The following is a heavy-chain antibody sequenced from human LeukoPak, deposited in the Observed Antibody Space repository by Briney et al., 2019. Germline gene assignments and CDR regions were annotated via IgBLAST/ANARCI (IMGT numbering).Heavy chain of an antibody. J-gene: IGHJ4*02. CDR2: INPSGGST. D-gene: IGHD6-6*01. Sequence: ASVKVSCKASGYTFTGYCMHWVRQAPGQGLEWMGIINPSGGSTSYAQKFQGRVTMTRDTSTSTVYMELSSLRSEDTAVYYCARDDPVGELVSHWGQGTLVTVSS. CDR1: GYTFTGYC. CDR3: ARDDPVGELVSH. V-gene: IGHV1-46*01.